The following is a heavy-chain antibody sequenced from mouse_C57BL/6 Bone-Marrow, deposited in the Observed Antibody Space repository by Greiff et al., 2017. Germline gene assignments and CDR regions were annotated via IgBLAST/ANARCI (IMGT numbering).Heavy chain of an antibody. CDR2: IYPGGGYT. D-gene: IGHD1-1*01. Sequence: VQLQQSGAELVRPGTSVKMSCKASGYTFTNYWLGWAKQRPGHCLEWIGDIYPGGGYTNYNEQFKGKATLTADKSSSTAYMQFSSLTSEDSAIYYCASPSYGSSYGYFDVWGTGTTVTVSS. CDR1: GYTFTNYW. V-gene: IGHV1-63*01. J-gene: IGHJ1*03. CDR3: ASPSYGSSYGYFDV.